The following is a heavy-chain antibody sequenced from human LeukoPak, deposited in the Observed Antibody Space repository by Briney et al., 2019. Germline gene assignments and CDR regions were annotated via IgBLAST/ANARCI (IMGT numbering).Heavy chain of an antibody. J-gene: IGHJ4*02. CDR3: ARDEVGAPPIDY. Sequence: LGGSLRLSCEASGFAFSSHWMHWVRQAPGKGLVWVSNINGDGGSTGYADSVKGRFTTSRDNAKNTLYLHMNSLRVEDTAVYYCARDEVGAPPIDYWGQGALVTVSS. V-gene: IGHV3-74*01. D-gene: IGHD1-26*01. CDR1: GFAFSSHW. CDR2: INGDGGST.